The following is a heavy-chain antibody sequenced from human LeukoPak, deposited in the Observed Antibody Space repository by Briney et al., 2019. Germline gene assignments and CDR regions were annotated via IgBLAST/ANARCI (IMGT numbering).Heavy chain of an antibody. Sequence: ASVKVSCKASGYTFTSYGISWVRQAPGQGLEWMGWISAYNGNTNYAQKFQGRVTMTEDTSTDTAYMELSSLRSEDTAVYYCATDWNYGGAAFDIWGQGTMVAVSS. CDR1: GYTFTSYG. D-gene: IGHD1-7*01. J-gene: IGHJ3*02. CDR2: ISAYNGNT. CDR3: ATDWNYGGAAFDI. V-gene: IGHV1-18*01.